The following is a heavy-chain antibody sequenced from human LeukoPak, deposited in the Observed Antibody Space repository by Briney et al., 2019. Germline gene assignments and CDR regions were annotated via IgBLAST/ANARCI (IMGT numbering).Heavy chain of an antibody. CDR2: IIPILGIA. CDR1: GGTFSSYA. Sequence: SVKVSCKASGGTFSSYAISWVRQAPGQGLEWMGRIIPILGIANYAQKFQGRVTITADKSTSTAYMELSSLRSEDTAVYYCARDRYYDSSGYGPDDAFDIWGQGTMVTVSS. J-gene: IGHJ3*02. D-gene: IGHD3-22*01. V-gene: IGHV1-69*04. CDR3: ARDRYYDSSGYGPDDAFDI.